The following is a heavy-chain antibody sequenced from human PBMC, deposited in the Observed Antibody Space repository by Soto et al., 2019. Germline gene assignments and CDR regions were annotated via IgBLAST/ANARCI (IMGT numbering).Heavy chain of an antibody. J-gene: IGHJ4*02. CDR2: IIPIFGTA. CDR1: GGTCSSYA. CDR3: ARESRYCSGGSCYFLPGIDY. Sequence: GPSVKVSCKASGGTCSSYAISWVRQAPGQGLEWKGGIIPIFGTANYAKKFQGRVTITADESTSTAYLELSSLSSEDTAVFYCARESRYCSGGSCYFLPGIDYWGQGTLVTVS. V-gene: IGHV1-69*13. D-gene: IGHD2-15*01.